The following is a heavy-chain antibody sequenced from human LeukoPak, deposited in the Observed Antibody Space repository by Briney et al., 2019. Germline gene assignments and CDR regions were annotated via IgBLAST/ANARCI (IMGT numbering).Heavy chain of an antibody. CDR1: GGSISSYY. Sequence: PSETLSLTCTVSGGSISSYYWSWIRQPPGKGLEWIGEINHSGSTNYNPSLKSRVTISVDTSKNQFSLKLSSVTAADTAVYYCARRNYYDSSGYYYYYYYMDVWGKGTTVTVSS. CDR2: INHSGST. CDR3: ARRNYYDSSGYYYYYYYMDV. V-gene: IGHV4-34*01. D-gene: IGHD3-22*01. J-gene: IGHJ6*03.